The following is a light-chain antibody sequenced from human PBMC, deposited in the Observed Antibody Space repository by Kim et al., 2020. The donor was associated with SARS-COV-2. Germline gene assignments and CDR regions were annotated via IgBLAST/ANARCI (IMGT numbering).Light chain of an antibody. CDR1: QSINRW. Sequence: GDRVTITCRASQSINRWLAWYQQKPGKAPKLLIFDASSLKSGVLSRFSGSGSGTEFTLTISSLQPDDFATYYCQQYDSHSYTFGPGTKLEI. J-gene: IGKJ2*01. V-gene: IGKV1-5*01. CDR3: QQYDSHSYT. CDR2: DAS.